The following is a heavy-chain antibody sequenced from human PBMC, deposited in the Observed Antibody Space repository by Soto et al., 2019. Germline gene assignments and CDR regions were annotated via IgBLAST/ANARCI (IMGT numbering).Heavy chain of an antibody. J-gene: IGHJ4*02. Sequence: QVHLVQSGAEVKKPGASVKVSCRSSGYTFTSNAIHWVRQAPGQSLEWMGWVNAVNGYTKYLQNFQGQVTISNDTSASAAYMGLNSLRSEDTAVYYCARGAHTYGYVFDYWGQGTLVTVSS. CDR1: GYTFTSNA. V-gene: IGHV1-3*01. CDR2: VNAVNGYT. D-gene: IGHD5-18*01. CDR3: ARGAHTYGYVFDY.